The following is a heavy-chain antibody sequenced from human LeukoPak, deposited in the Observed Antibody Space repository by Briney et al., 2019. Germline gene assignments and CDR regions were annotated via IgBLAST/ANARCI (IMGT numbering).Heavy chain of an antibody. CDR3: ARDGLGVVPAAPDY. D-gene: IGHD2-2*01. CDR1: GFTFSSYS. J-gene: IGHJ4*02. CDR2: ISSSSSYI. Sequence: GGPLRLSCAASGFTFSSYSMNWVRQAPGKGLEWVSSISSSSSYIYYADSVKGRFTISRDNAKNSLYLQMNSLRAEDTAVYYCARDGLGVVPAAPDYWGQGTLVTVSS. V-gene: IGHV3-21*01.